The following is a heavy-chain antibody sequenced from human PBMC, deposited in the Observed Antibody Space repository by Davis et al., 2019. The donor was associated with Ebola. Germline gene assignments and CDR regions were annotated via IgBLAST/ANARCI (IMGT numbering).Heavy chain of an antibody. CDR2: INPHNGHT. CDR1: GYTFTSYG. J-gene: IGHJ4*02. V-gene: IGHV1-18*04. CDR3: ARAQFPTTSDH. Sequence: ASVTVSCKASGYTFTSYGITWVRQAPGQGLEWMGWINPHNGHTNYAQNVQGRVTMTTDTSTTTAYMEVGSLRSDDTAVYYCARAQFPTTSDHWGQGTLVTVSS. D-gene: IGHD1-1*01.